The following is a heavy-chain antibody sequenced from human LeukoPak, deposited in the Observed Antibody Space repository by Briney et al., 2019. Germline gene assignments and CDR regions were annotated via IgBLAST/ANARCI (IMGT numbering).Heavy chain of an antibody. J-gene: IGHJ3*01. CDR2: IGYDGNNY. D-gene: IGHD2-8*01. CDR1: GFTFSGYA. CDR3: ARAHCTRTTCNWNDAFDV. V-gene: IGHV3-30-3*01. Sequence: GGSLRLSCAASGFTFSGYALHWVRQAPGKGLEWVAVIGYDGNNYIYADSVKGRFSISRDNSKDFLFLHMDSLRSEDTAVYYCARAHCTRTTCNWNDAFDVWGQGTMVTVSS.